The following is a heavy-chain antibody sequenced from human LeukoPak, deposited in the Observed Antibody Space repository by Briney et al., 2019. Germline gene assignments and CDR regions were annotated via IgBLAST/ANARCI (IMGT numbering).Heavy chain of an antibody. J-gene: IGHJ4*02. Sequence: PSETLSLTCTVSGGSISSGGYYWSWIRQHPGKGLEWIGYIYYSGSTYYNPSLKSRVTISVDTSKNQFSLKLSSVTAADTAVYYCARVSVDYGDYYFDYWGQGTLVTVSS. D-gene: IGHD4-17*01. V-gene: IGHV4-31*03. CDR1: GGSISSGGYY. CDR2: IYYSGST. CDR3: ARVSVDYGDYYFDY.